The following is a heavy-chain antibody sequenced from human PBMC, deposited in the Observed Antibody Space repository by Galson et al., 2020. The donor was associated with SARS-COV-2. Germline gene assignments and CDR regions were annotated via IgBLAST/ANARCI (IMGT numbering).Heavy chain of an antibody. CDR1: GNTFSTYV. CDR3: ARESGSSGKSGFFDP. J-gene: IGHJ5*02. Sequence: GGSLRLSCGASGNTFSTYVMHWVRQAPGKGLEWVAAISTDGGREHYAESVKGRFSISRDNPKNTLYLQLNSLKPEDTAVYYCARESGSSGKSGFFDPWGQGTLLTVSS. D-gene: IGHD1-26*01. CDR2: ISTDGGRE. V-gene: IGHV3-30*04.